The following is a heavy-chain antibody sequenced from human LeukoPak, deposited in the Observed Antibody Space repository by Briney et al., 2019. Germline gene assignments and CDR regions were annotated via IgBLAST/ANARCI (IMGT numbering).Heavy chain of an antibody. D-gene: IGHD2-2*01. CDR3: ARHPIVVVPAGAYYYYYGMDV. CDR2: IIPIFGTA. V-gene: IGHV1-69*13. CDR1: GGTFSSYA. Sequence: SVKVSCKASGGTFSSYAISWVRQAPGQGLEWMGGIIPIFGTANYAQKFQGRVTITADESTSTAYMELSSLRSEDTAVYYCARHPIVVVPAGAYYYYYGMDVWDKGTTVTVSS. J-gene: IGHJ6*04.